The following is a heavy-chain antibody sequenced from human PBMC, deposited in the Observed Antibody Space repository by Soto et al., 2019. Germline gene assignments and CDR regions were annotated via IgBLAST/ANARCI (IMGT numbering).Heavy chain of an antibody. J-gene: IGHJ6*02. CDR2: INPNSGGT. D-gene: IGHD3-3*01. CDR3: ARGGGYNDFWSGYYPDYYYGMDV. Sequence: ASVEATSKECGFAITCNSMQWVCQAPGQGLEWMGWINPNSGGTNYAQKFQGWVTMTRDTSISTAYMELSRLRSDDTAVYYCARGGGYNDFWSGYYPDYYYGMDVWGQGTTVTVSS. CDR1: GFAITCNS. V-gene: IGHV1-2*04.